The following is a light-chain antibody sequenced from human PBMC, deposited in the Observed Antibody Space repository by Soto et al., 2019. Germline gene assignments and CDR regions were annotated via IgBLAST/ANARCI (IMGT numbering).Light chain of an antibody. CDR2: GVS. Sequence: ELVLTQSPVALSLSSGERATLSCRASQSVSSTLLTWYQQKPGQAPRLLIYGVSSRATGIPDRFSGSGSGTDFTRTISRVEPEDFAVYFCQHYGDSSWTFGQGSSVEI. V-gene: IGKV3-20*01. CDR1: QSVSSTL. CDR3: QHYGDSSWT. J-gene: IGKJ1*01.